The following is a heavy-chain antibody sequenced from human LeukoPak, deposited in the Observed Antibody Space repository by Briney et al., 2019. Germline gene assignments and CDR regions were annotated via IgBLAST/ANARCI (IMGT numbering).Heavy chain of an antibody. CDR1: GFTFSSYW. J-gene: IGHJ4*02. CDR3: AKKKNDSSVYYHKRFNFDY. D-gene: IGHD3-22*01. V-gene: IGHV3-30*18. Sequence: GGSLRLSCAASGFTFSSYWMSWVRQAPGKGLEWVAVISYDGSNKYYAGSVKGRFTISRDNSKNTLYLQMNSLRAEDTAVYYWAKKKNDSSVYYHKRFNFDYWGQGTLATVPS. CDR2: ISYDGSNK.